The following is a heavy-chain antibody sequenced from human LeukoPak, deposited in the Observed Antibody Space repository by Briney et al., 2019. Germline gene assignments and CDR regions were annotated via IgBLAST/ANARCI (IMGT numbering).Heavy chain of an antibody. CDR3: ARVYCSSTSCYAVDY. V-gene: IGHV1-18*01. CDR1: GNTFTSHD. CDR2: ISVYNGNT. Sequence: GASVKVSCKASGNTFTSHDISWVRQAPGQGLEWMGWISVYNGNTNYTQKFQGRVTMTTDTSTTTAYMELRSLRSDDTAVYYCARVYCSSTSCYAVDYWGQGTLVTVSS. D-gene: IGHD2-2*01. J-gene: IGHJ4*02.